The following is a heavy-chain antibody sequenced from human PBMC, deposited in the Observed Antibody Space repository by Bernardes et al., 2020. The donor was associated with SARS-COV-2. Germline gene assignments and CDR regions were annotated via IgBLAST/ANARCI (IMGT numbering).Heavy chain of an antibody. D-gene: IGHD2-15*01. CDR3: ARDQGVVAATQVFYYGMDV. V-gene: IGHV3-7*01. Sequence: GGSLRLSCAASGFTFSSYWMSWVRQAPGKGREWVANIKQDGSEKYYVDSVKGRFTISRDNAKNSLYLQMNSLRAEDTAVYYCARDQGVVAATQVFYYGMDVWGQGTTVTVSS. CDR2: IKQDGSEK. CDR1: GFTFSSYW. J-gene: IGHJ6*02.